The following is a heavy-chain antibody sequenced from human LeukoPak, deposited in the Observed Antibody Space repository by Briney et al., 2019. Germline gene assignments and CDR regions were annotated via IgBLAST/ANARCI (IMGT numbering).Heavy chain of an antibody. V-gene: IGHV5-51*01. CDR1: GYSFTSYW. CDR3: ARLIGHCSSTSCSPRWFDP. D-gene: IGHD2-2*01. Sequence: LGESLKISCKGSGYSFTSYWIGWVRQMPGKGLEWMGIIYPGDSDTRYSPSFQGQVTISADKSISTAYLQWSSLKASDTAMYYCARLIGHCSSTSCSPRWFDPWGQGTLVTVSS. J-gene: IGHJ5*02. CDR2: IYPGDSDT.